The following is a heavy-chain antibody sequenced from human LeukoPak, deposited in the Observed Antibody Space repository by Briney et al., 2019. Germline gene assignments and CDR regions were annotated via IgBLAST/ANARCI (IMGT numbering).Heavy chain of an antibody. V-gene: IGHV4-31*03. J-gene: IGHJ4*02. CDR1: GGSISSGGYY. CDR2: IYYRGST. D-gene: IGHD5-24*01. Sequence: PSQTLSLTCTVAGGSISSGGYYWSWIRQHPGKGLERLGYIYYRGSTYYTPSLKSRLTISVDTSKNQFSLKLSSVPAADTAVYYCARASWLQSYYFDYWGQGTLVTVSS. CDR3: ARASWLQSYYFDY.